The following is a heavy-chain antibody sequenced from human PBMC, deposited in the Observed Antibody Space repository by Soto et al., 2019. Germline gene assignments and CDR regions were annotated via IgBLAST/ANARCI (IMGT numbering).Heavy chain of an antibody. CDR2: IYSGGST. Sequence: GGSLRLSCAASGSNFSNYGIHWVRQVPGKGLEWVSLIYSGGSTYYADSVKGRFTISRDNSKNTLYLQMNSLRAEDTAVYYCARNTVTTRKWFDPWGQGTLVTVSS. CDR1: GSNFSNYG. D-gene: IGHD4-17*01. CDR3: ARNTVTTRKWFDP. J-gene: IGHJ5*02. V-gene: IGHV3-66*01.